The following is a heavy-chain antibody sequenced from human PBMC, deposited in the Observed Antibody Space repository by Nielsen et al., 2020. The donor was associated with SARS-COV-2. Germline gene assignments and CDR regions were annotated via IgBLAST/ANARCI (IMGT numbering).Heavy chain of an antibody. D-gene: IGHD7-27*01. J-gene: IGHJ6*02. CDR2: ISSSSSYI. CDR3: ARDLRRAGDPGGMDV. CDR1: GFTFSSYS. V-gene: IGHV3-21*01. Sequence: GGSLRLSCAASGFTFSSYSMNWVRQAPGKGLEWVSSISSSSSYIYYADSVKGRFTISRDNAKNSLYLQMNSLRAEDTAVYYCARDLRRAGDPGGMDVWGQGTTVTVSS.